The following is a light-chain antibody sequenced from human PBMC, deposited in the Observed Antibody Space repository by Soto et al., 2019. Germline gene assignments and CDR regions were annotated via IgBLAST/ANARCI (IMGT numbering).Light chain of an antibody. CDR2: DDN. J-gene: IGLJ1*01. V-gene: IGLV1-51*01. CDR1: SSNIGGNS. CDR3: GSWDSSLSAYV. Sequence: SVLTQPPSVSAAPGQKVTISCSGSSSNIGGNSVSWYQQLPETAPKLLIYDDNKRPSGIPDRFSGSKSGTSATLGITGFQTGDEADYYCGSWDSSLSAYVFGTGTKV.